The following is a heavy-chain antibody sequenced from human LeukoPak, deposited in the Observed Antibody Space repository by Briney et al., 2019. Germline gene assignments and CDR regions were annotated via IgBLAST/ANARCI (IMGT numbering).Heavy chain of an antibody. V-gene: IGHV1-46*01. Sequence: ASVKVSCKASGYTFTSYYMHWVRQAPGQGLEWIGVINPSGGSTGYAQKFQGRVTMTRDTSTSTVYMELSSLRSEDTAVYYCATDLLRHDSSLLDFTFDYWGQGTLVTVSS. J-gene: IGHJ4*02. CDR1: GYTFTSYY. CDR3: ATDLLRHDSSLLDFTFDY. CDR2: INPSGGST. D-gene: IGHD3-22*01.